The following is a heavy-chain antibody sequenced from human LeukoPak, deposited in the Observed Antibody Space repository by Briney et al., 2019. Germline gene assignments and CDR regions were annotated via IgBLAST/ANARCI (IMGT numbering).Heavy chain of an antibody. CDR1: GFTFSIYA. CDR3: ARRGEAYYDFWSGYYTSAFDI. V-gene: IGHV3-21*01. J-gene: IGHJ3*02. D-gene: IGHD3-3*01. CDR2: ISRSSSYI. Sequence: GGSLRLSCAASGFTFSIYAMSWVRQAPGKGLEWVSSISRSSSYINYADSLKGRFTISRDNAKNSLYLQMNSLRAEDTAVYYCARRGEAYYDFWSGYYTSAFDIWGQGTMVTVSS.